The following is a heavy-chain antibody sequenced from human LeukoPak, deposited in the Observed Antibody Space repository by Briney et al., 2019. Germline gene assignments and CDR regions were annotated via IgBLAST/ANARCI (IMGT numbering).Heavy chain of an antibody. Sequence: PGGSLRLSCAGSGFMFEHYAMNWVRQAPGRGLEWVSVITGIGGGTYYAESVEGRFTVSRDNSKNTVYLQMNSLRADDTAVYYCAKDGGSTLPYYFDWWSQGTLVTVAS. J-gene: IGHJ4*02. CDR3: AKDGGSTLPYYFDW. CDR1: GFMFEHYA. V-gene: IGHV3-23*01. CDR2: ITGIGGGT. D-gene: IGHD3-10*01.